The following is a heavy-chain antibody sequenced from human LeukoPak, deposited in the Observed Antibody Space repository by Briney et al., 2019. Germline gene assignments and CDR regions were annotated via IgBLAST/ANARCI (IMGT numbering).Heavy chain of an antibody. CDR1: GGSISSYY. CDR3: ARLFRTVWELPYY. Sequence: SETLSLTCTVSGGSISSYYWSWLRQPAGKGLEWIGRIYTSGSTNYNPSLKSRVTMSVDTSKNQFSLKLSSVTAADTAVYYCARLFRTVWELPYYWGQGTLVTVSS. V-gene: IGHV4-4*07. CDR2: IYTSGST. D-gene: IGHD1-26*01. J-gene: IGHJ4*02.